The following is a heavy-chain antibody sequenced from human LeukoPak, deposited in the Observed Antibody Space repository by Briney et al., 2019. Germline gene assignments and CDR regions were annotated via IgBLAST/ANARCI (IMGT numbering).Heavy chain of an antibody. CDR1: GLTISSNY. V-gene: IGHV3-66*01. Sequence: GGSLRLSCAASGLTISSNYMSWVRHAPGKGLEWVSVIYSGGSTYYADSVKGRFTISRDNSKNTLYLQMNSLRAEDTAVYYCARGYNWNDHYFGYWGQGTLVTVSS. J-gene: IGHJ4*02. CDR2: IYSGGST. D-gene: IGHD1-20*01. CDR3: ARGYNWNDHYFGY.